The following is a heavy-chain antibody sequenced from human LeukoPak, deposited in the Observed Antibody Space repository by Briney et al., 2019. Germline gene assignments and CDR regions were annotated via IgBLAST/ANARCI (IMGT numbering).Heavy chain of an antibody. Sequence: PSETLSLTCAVYGGSFSGYYWSWIRQPPGKGLEWIGEINHSGSTNYNPSLKSRVTISVDTSKNQFSLKLSSVTAEDTAVYYCARDPSSGWYLKGWFDPWGQGTLVTVSS. D-gene: IGHD6-19*01. CDR2: INHSGST. V-gene: IGHV4-34*01. CDR1: GGSFSGYY. CDR3: ARDPSSGWYLKGWFDP. J-gene: IGHJ5*02.